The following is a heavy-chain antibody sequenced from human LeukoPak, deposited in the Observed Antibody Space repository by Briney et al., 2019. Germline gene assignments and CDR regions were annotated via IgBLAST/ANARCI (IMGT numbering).Heavy chain of an antibody. Sequence: ASVKVSCKTSGYTFSGYAVHWVRQAPGQRHEWMGCIYGDNGNTQYSEKFQGRVTFTRDTSASTGYMELSSLTSEDMAVFYCARGGPNSGGWTLDHWGQGTLVSVSS. V-gene: IGHV1-3*03. J-gene: IGHJ4*02. CDR3: ARGGPNSGGWTLDH. CDR2: IYGDNGNT. CDR1: GYTFSGYA. D-gene: IGHD6-19*01.